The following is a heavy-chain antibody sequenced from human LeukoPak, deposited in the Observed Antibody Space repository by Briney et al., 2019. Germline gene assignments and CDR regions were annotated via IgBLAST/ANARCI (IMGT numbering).Heavy chain of an antibody. CDR3: AKGRRAPLVGTSTKSWLDY. V-gene: IGHV3-23*01. CDR2: ISGSGDRT. Sequence: PGGSLRLSCGASGFTFNSYAMNWVRQAPGKGLKGVAGISGSGDRTFYADSVKGRFTISRDNSKNTLYLQMNSLRAEDTAVYYCAKGRRAPLVGTSTKSWLDYWGQGTLVTVSS. J-gene: IGHJ4*02. CDR1: GFTFNSYA. D-gene: IGHD1-26*01.